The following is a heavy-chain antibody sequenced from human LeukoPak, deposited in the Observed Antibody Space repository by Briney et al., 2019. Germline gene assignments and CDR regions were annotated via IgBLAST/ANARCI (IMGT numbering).Heavy chain of an antibody. J-gene: IGHJ4*02. Sequence: PSETLSLTCAVYGGSFSGYYWSWIRQPPGKGLEWSGEINHSGSTNYNPSLKSRVTISVDTSKNQFSLKLSSVPAADTAVYYCARVGTRPISRWGQGTLVTVSS. D-gene: IGHD1-14*01. CDR2: INHSGST. CDR1: GGSFSGYY. V-gene: IGHV4-34*01. CDR3: ARVGTRPISR.